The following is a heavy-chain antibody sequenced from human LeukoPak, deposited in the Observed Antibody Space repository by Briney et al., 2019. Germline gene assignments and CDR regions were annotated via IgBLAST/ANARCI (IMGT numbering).Heavy chain of an antibody. Sequence: SETLFLTCAVSGYSISSGYYWGWIRQPPGKGLEWIGSIYHSGSTYYNPSLKSRVTISVDTSKNQFSLKLSSVTAADTAVYYCAREPIQYSSGWVWGQGTLVTVSS. CDR2: IYHSGST. V-gene: IGHV4-38-2*02. D-gene: IGHD6-19*01. CDR3: AREPIQYSSGWV. CDR1: GYSISSGYY. J-gene: IGHJ4*02.